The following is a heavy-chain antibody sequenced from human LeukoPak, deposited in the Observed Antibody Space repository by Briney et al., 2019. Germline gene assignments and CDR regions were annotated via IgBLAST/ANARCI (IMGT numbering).Heavy chain of an antibody. CDR3: ARVDCSSTSCLTYYYYYGMDV. J-gene: IGHJ6*02. CDR2: IIPIFGTA. V-gene: IGHV1-69*13. CDR1: GGTFSSYA. D-gene: IGHD2-2*01. Sequence: VASVKVSFKASGGTFSSYAISWVRQAPGQGLEWMGGIIPIFGTANYAQKFQGRVTITADESTSTAYMELSSLRSEDTAVYYCARVDCSSTSCLTYYYYYGMDVWGQGTTVTVSS.